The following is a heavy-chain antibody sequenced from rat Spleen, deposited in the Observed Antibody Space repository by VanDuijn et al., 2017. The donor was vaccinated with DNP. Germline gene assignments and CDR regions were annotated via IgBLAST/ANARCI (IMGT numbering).Heavy chain of an antibody. CDR2: ISPSGGST. CDR1: GFTFSNYG. V-gene: IGHV5-19*01. J-gene: IGHJ2*01. CDR3: VRWNSGHFDY. Sequence: EVQLVESGGGLVQPGRSLKLSCAVSGFTFSNYGMHWIRQAPTQGLEWVGSISPSGGSTYYRDSVKGRFAISRDNAKSTLYLQMNSLRSEDMATYYCVRWNSGHFDYWGQGVMVPVSS. D-gene: IGHD4-3*01.